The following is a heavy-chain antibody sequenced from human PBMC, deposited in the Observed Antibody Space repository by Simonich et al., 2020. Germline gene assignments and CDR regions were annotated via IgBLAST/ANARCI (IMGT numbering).Heavy chain of an antibody. J-gene: IGHJ4*02. CDR3: ARGGLYFDY. CDR1: GGSISSYY. CDR2: IYYSGST. Sequence: QVQLQESVPGLVKPSETLSLTCTVSGGSISSYYWRWIRQPPGKGLGSIGYIYYSGSTNYNPSPKSRVTISVDTSKNQFSLKLSSVTAADTAVYYCARGGLYFDYWGQGTLVTVSS. D-gene: IGHD2-15*01. V-gene: IGHV4-59*01.